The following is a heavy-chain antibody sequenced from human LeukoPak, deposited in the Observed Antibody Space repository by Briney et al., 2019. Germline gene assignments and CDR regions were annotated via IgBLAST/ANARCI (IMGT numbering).Heavy chain of an antibody. V-gene: IGHV4-34*01. CDR1: GGSFSGYY. Sequence: SETLSLTCAVYGGSFSGYYWSWIRQPPGKGLEWIGEINHSGSTNYNPSLKSRVTISVDTSKNQFSLKVKSVTAADTAVYFCARYSYGPHPYYFDYWGQGTLVTVSS. D-gene: IGHD5-18*01. J-gene: IGHJ4*02. CDR3: ARYSYGPHPYYFDY. CDR2: INHSGST.